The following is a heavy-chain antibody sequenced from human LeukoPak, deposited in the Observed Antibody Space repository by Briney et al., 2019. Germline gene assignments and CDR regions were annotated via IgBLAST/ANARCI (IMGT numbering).Heavy chain of an antibody. CDR1: GGSISSGTYY. CDR2: IYYSGST. Sequence: SETLSLTCTVSGGSISSGTYYWGWIRQPPGKGLEWIGSIYYSGSTYYNPSLKSRVTISVDTSKNQFSLKLSSVTAADTAVYYCARLRIIVLVPDARADYFDYWGQGTLVTVSS. V-gene: IGHV4-39*01. D-gene: IGHD2-2*01. J-gene: IGHJ4*02. CDR3: ARLRIIVLVPDARADYFDY.